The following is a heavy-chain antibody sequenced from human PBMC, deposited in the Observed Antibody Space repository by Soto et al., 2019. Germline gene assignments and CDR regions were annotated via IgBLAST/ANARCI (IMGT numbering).Heavy chain of an antibody. D-gene: IGHD3-22*01. Sequence: APVKVSFKASGYTFTSYGISWVRQAPGQGLEWMGWISAYNGNTNYAQKLQGGVTMTTDTSKSTVYMELRSLGSDDTVVYYCARNYYESSGYYGYYYYGMDVWGQGSSVTVSS. J-gene: IGHJ6*02. CDR3: ARNYYESSGYYGYYYYGMDV. CDR1: GYTFTSYG. V-gene: IGHV1-18*01. CDR2: ISAYNGNT.